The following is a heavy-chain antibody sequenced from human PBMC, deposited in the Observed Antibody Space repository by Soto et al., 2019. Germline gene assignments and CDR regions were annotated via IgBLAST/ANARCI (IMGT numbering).Heavy chain of an antibody. CDR3: GRLYSSSWSLDY. D-gene: IGHD6-13*01. V-gene: IGHV1-46*03. CDR2: INPSGGST. Sequence: ASVKVSCKASGYTFTGYGISWVRQAPGQGLEWMGIINPSGGSTSYAQKFQGRVTMTRDTSTSTVYMELSSLRSEDTAVYYCGRLYSSSWSLDYWGQGTLVTVSS. J-gene: IGHJ4*02. CDR1: GYTFTGYG.